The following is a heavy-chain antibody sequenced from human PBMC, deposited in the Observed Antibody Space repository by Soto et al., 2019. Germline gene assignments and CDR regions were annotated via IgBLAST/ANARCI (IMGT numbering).Heavy chain of an antibody. CDR2: INLEGSEK. CDR1: GFTFRTYW. CDR3: ARDGSTSGISYDYNGMEV. D-gene: IGHD1-26*01. Sequence: PGGSLRLSCAASGFTFRTYWLSWVRQVPGKGLEWVANINLEGSEKNYVDFVRGRFTISRDNARNSLYLQMSSLRAEDTALYYFARDGSTSGISYDYNGMEVWGKGSTVTVSS. J-gene: IGHJ6*04. V-gene: IGHV3-7*05.